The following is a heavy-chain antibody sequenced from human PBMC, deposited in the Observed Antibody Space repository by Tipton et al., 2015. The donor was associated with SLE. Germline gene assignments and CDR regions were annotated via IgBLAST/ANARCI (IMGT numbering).Heavy chain of an antibody. CDR1: RGSFSGYA. Sequence: TLSLTCAVSRGSFSGYAWDWIRQAPGKGPEWIGEISHSGSAMSNASLKSRVTMSLDKSNNPFSLGRCPLTAADTAVYYCARGVSGYFSYCYMDVWGKGTTVTIS. D-gene: IGHD3-16*01. CDR2: ISHSGSA. CDR3: ARGVSGYFSYCYMDV. J-gene: IGHJ6*03. V-gene: IGHV4-34*01.